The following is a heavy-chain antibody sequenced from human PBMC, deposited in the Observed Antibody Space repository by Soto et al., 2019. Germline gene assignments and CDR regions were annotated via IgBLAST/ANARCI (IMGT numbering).Heavy chain of an antibody. CDR1: GLSVSSND. CDR3: ARVSLY. J-gene: IGHJ4*01. CDR2: IYSADNT. V-gene: IGHV3-66*01. Sequence: PGGSLRLSCAASGLSVSSNDMSWVRQAPGKGLECVSIIYSADNTFYVDSVKGRFIISRDNSKNTVYLQMNSLRADDTAVYYCARVSLYWGQGSLVIVSS.